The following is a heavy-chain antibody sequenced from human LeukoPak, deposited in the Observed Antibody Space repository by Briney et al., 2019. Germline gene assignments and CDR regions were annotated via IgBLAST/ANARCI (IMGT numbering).Heavy chain of an antibody. CDR3: ARDRGLDGSDQLDS. CDR1: GGSISSYH. Sequence: PSETLSLTCTVSGGSISSYHWIWIRQPAGKGLEWIGRINSNGDTVYNPSLKSRATMSLDMTNNQFSPKLSSVTAADTAVYYCARDRGLDGSDQLDSWGPGTLVTVSS. J-gene: IGHJ5*01. V-gene: IGHV4-4*07. CDR2: INSNGDT. D-gene: IGHD3-10*01.